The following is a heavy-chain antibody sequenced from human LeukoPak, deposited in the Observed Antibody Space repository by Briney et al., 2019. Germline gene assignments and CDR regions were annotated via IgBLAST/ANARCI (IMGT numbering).Heavy chain of an antibody. CDR1: GFTFSSYW. D-gene: IGHD5-24*01. Sequence: GGSLRLSCAVSGFTFSSYWMSWFRQAPGKGLEWVAVISYDGSNKYYADSVKGRFTISRDNSKNTLYLQMNSLRAEDTAVYYCAKDRRDGYNYFDYWGQGTLVTVSS. CDR3: AKDRRDGYNYFDY. CDR2: ISYDGSNK. V-gene: IGHV3-30*18. J-gene: IGHJ4*02.